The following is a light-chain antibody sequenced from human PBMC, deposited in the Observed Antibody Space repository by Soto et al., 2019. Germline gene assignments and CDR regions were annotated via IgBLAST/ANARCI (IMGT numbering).Light chain of an antibody. CDR3: ETWDGSLRGRI. J-gene: IGLJ1*01. CDR1: SSNVGNND. Sequence: QSVLTQPPSASGTPGQRVTISCSGSSSNVGNNDVYWYQQLPGMAPKLHIYSDNQWPSGVPDRFSGSKSGTSASLAITGLRSEDEADYYCETWDGSLRGRIFGTGTKLTVL. CDR2: SDN. V-gene: IGLV1-47*01.